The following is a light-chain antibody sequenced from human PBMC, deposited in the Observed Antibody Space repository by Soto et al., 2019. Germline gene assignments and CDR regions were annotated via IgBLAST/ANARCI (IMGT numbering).Light chain of an antibody. CDR1: QGISSY. CDR3: KQVNRYPHT. Sequence: DIQLTQSPSFLSASIGDRVTITCRASQGISSYLAWYQQKPGKAPKLLIFAASTLQSGVPSRLSGSGSSTEFTLTTSGLQPEDGATYYCKQVNRYPHTFGQGAKVDIK. J-gene: IGKJ2*01. CDR2: AAS. V-gene: IGKV1-9*01.